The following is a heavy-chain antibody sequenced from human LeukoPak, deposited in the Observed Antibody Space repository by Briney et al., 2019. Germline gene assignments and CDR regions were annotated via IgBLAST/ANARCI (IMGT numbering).Heavy chain of an antibody. Sequence: GDSLRHPCAASGFTLSNFAMNCVRRPPGKGLEWVSTISGREDGPLYADSVKGRFTLSRNHYKNTLFQQMSNLGADDTALYYCAKGRLQEGTVFRGVITPVDYWGQGTMVTVTS. J-gene: IGHJ4*02. CDR3: AKGRLQEGTVFRGVITPVDY. D-gene: IGHD3-10*01. V-gene: IGHV3-23*01. CDR2: ISGREDGP. CDR1: GFTLSNFA.